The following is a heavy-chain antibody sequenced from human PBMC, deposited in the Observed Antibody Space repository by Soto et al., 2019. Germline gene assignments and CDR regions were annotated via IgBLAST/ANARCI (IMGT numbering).Heavy chain of an antibody. J-gene: IGHJ6*02. V-gene: IGHV1-46*01. CDR3: AITGEATYYYYYGMDV. Sequence: ASVKVSCKASGYTFTSYYMHWVRQAPGQGLEWMGIINPSGGSTSYAQKFQGRVTMTRDTSTSTVYMELSSLRSEDTAVYYCAITGEATYYYYYGMDVWGQGTTVTVSS. CDR1: GYTFTSYY. CDR2: INPSGGST. D-gene: IGHD1-20*01.